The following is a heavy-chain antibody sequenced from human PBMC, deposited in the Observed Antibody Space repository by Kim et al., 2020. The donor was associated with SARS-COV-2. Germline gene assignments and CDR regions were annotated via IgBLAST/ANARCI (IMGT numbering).Heavy chain of an antibody. Sequence: NSNPSLKSRVTISVDTSKNQSSLRLSSVTAADTALYYCARYQVANLWYFDLWGRGTLVTVSS. CDR3: ARYQVANLWYFDL. J-gene: IGHJ2*01. V-gene: IGHV4-59*01. D-gene: IGHD2-15*01.